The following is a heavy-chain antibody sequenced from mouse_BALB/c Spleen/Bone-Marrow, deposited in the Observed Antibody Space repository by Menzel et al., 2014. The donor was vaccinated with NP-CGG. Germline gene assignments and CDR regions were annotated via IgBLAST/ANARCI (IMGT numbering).Heavy chain of an antibody. CDR2: IYPYNGGT. Sequence: EVQLQQSGPELVKPGASVKISCKASGCTFTDHNMHWVKQSHGKSLEWIGYIYPYNGGTAYNQKFKSKATLTVDNSSSTAYMELRSLTSEDSAVYYCSSPYGNYGAWFAYWGQGTLVTVSA. J-gene: IGHJ3*01. CDR3: SSPYGNYGAWFAY. D-gene: IGHD2-1*01. V-gene: IGHV1S29*02. CDR1: GCTFTDHN.